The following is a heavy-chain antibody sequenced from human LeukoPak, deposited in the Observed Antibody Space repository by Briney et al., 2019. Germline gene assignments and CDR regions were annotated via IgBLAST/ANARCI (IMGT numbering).Heavy chain of an antibody. J-gene: IGHJ4*02. CDR2: INHSGST. D-gene: IGHD4-17*01. Sequence: TETLSLTCAVYGGSFSGYYWSWIRQPPGKGLEWIGEINHSGSTNYNPSLKSRVTISVDTSKNQFSLKLSSVTAADTAVYYCARDLYGDHAFDYWGQGTLVTVSS. V-gene: IGHV4-34*01. CDR3: ARDLYGDHAFDY. CDR1: GGSFSGYY.